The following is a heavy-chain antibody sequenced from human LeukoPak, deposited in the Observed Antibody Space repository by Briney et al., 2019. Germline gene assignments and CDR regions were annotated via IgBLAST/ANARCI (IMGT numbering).Heavy chain of an antibody. D-gene: IGHD6-19*01. J-gene: IGHJ4*02. V-gene: IGHV4-59*01. CDR2: IYYSGST. CDR1: GGFISSYY. Sequence: SETLSLTCTVSGGFISSYYWSWIRQPPGKGLEWIGYIYYSGSTNYNPSLKSRVTISVDTSKNQFSLKLSSVTAADTAVYYCARALYGGWYSFDYWGQGTLVTVSS. CDR3: ARALYGGWYSFDY.